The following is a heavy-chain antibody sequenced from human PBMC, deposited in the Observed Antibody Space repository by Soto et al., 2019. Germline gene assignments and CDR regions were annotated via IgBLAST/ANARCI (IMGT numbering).Heavy chain of an antibody. Sequence: ESGPTLVNPTQTLTLTCTFSGFSFSHSSRGVGCIRQPPGKALEWLALIYRDDDKRYSPSLKSRVTITQDTSKNQVVFIMTNMDPVDTATYSCAGQRGNAFDIWGQGTMVTVSS. J-gene: IGHJ3*02. V-gene: IGHV2-5*02. CDR2: IYRDDDK. CDR1: GFSFSHSSRG. D-gene: IGHD3-16*01. CDR3: AGQRGNAFDI.